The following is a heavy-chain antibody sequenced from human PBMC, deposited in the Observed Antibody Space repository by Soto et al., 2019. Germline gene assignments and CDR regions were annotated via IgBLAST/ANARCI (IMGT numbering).Heavy chain of an antibody. J-gene: IGHJ4*02. CDR3: ATSYGNAWYTF. CDR1: GGSFSGYF. D-gene: IGHD6-13*01. V-gene: IGHV4-34*01. Sequence: PSETLSLTCAVYGGSFSGYFWNWIRRPPGKGLEWIGEVNHSGSTNYNPSLKSRLTISVDKSKNQFTLQLTSVTVADTAVYYCATSYGNAWYTFWGQGTQVTVSS. CDR2: VNHSGST.